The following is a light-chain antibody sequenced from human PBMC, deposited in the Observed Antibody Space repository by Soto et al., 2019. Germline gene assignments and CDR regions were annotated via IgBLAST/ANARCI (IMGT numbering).Light chain of an antibody. CDR2: GAS. CDR1: QSVSSN. V-gene: IGKV3-15*01. CDR3: QQYDNWPLT. J-gene: IGKJ4*01. Sequence: EIVMTQSPATLPVSPGERATLSCRASQSVSSNLDWYQQKPGQAPRFLIYGASTRATGIPARFSGSGSGTEFTLNISSLQSEHFAVYYCQQYDNWPLTFGGGTKVDIK.